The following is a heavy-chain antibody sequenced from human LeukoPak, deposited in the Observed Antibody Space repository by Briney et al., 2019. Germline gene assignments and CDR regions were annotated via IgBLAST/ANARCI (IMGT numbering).Heavy chain of an antibody. CDR3: AKDGASGWFGEGYFDY. CDR1: GFTFSSYG. Sequence: GGSLRLSCAASGFTFSSYGMHWVRQAPGKGLEWVAFIRYDGSNKYYAGSVKGRFTISRDNSKNTLYLQMNSLRAEDTAVYYCAKDGASGWFGEGYFDYWGQGTLVTVSS. V-gene: IGHV3-30*02. D-gene: IGHD3-10*01. CDR2: IRYDGSNK. J-gene: IGHJ4*02.